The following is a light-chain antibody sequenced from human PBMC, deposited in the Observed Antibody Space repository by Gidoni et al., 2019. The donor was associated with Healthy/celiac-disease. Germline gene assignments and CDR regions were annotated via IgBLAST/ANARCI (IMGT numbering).Light chain of an antibody. V-gene: IGKV1-5*01. CDR2: DAS. CDR3: QQYNSYM. J-gene: IGKJ3*01. Sequence: DIQMTQSPSTLSASVGDRVTITCRASQSISSWLAWYQQKPGKAPKLLIYDASSLESGVPSRFSGSGSGTEFTLTISSLQPDDFATYYCQQYNSYMFXPXTKVDIK. CDR1: QSISSW.